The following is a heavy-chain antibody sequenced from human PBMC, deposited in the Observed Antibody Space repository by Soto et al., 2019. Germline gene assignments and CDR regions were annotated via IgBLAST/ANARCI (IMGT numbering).Heavy chain of an antibody. CDR1: GYTFTSYA. CDR3: ARRKERSGPHYFDY. D-gene: IGHD6-25*01. J-gene: IGHJ4*02. V-gene: IGHV1-3*01. Sequence: SVKVSCKASGYTFTSYAMHWVRQAPGQRLEWMGWINAGNGNTKYSQKFQGRVTITRDTSASTAYMELSSLRSEDTAVYYCARRKERSGPHYFDYWGQGSLVTVSS. CDR2: INAGNGNT.